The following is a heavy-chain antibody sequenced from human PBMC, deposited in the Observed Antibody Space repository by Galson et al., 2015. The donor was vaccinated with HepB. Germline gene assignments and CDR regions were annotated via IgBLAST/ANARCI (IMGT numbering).Heavy chain of an antibody. V-gene: IGHV3-74*01. CDR1: GFGFSRSW. CDR3: ARDQSVYAPS. J-gene: IGHJ5*02. CDR2: INTDGSAT. D-gene: IGHD2-2*01. Sequence: SLRLSCAASGFGFSRSWMQWVRQAPGKGLVWVSRINTDGSATSYADSVKGRFTISRDNAKNTLYLQMNSLRVEETAVYYCARDQSVYAPSWGQGILVTVSS.